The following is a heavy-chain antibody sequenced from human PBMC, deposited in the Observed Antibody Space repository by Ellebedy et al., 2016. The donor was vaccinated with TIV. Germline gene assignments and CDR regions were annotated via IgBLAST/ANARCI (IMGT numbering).Heavy chain of an antibody. Sequence: GESLKISCAASGFTFSNYSMTWVRQAPGKGLECVSSITGSSSYMFYADSVKGRFTISRDNAKNSLYLQMNSLRAEDTAVYYCSRGIAAVMYWGQGTLVTVSS. CDR1: GFTFSNYS. D-gene: IGHD6-13*01. J-gene: IGHJ4*02. V-gene: IGHV3-21*01. CDR2: ITGSSSYM. CDR3: SRGIAAVMY.